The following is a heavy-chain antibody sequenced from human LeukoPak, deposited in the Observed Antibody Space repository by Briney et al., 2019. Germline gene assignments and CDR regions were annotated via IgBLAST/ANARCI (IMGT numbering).Heavy chain of an antibody. CDR3: ARERYYGSGSYYLRGFDY. Sequence: SETLSLTCTVSGYSLSSGYYWGWIRQPPGKGLEWIGSIYHSGNTYYNPSLKSRVTISVDTSKNQFSLKLSSVSAADTAVYYCARERYYGSGSYYLRGFDYWGQGILGTVSS. V-gene: IGHV4-38-2*02. CDR2: IYHSGNT. J-gene: IGHJ4*02. CDR1: GYSLSSGYY. D-gene: IGHD3-10*01.